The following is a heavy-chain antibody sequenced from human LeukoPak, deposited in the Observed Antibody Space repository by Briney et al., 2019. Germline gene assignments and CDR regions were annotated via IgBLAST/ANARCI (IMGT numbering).Heavy chain of an antibody. CDR3: AGDYYASGIPNDY. Sequence: GGSLRLSCAASGFTFSTYWMHWVRQAPGKGLVWLPRINSDGRSTNYADSVKGRFTISRDNAKNTLYLQMNSLRAEDTAVYYCAGDYYASGIPNDYWGQGTLVTVSS. V-gene: IGHV3-74*01. J-gene: IGHJ4*02. CDR2: INSDGRST. D-gene: IGHD3-10*01. CDR1: GFTFSTYW.